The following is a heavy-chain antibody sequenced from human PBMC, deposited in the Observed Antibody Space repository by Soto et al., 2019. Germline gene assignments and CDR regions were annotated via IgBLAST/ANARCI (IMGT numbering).Heavy chain of an antibody. V-gene: IGHV3-23*01. CDR2: ISGSGGST. CDR3: AKDVYDYVWGSYRPVGWFDP. J-gene: IGHJ5*02. D-gene: IGHD3-16*02. CDR1: GFTFSSYA. Sequence: GSLRLSCAASGFTFSSYAMSWVRQAPGKGLEWVSAISGSGGSTYYADSVKGRFTISRDNSKNTLYLQMNSLRAEDTAVYYCAKDVYDYVWGSYRPVGWFDPWGQGT.